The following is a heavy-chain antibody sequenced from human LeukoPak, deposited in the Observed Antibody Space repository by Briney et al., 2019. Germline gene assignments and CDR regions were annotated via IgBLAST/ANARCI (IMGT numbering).Heavy chain of an antibody. V-gene: IGHV4-59*08. D-gene: IGHD3-22*01. Sequence: TSETLSLTCTVSGGSISSYYWSWIRQPPGKGLEWIGYIYYSGSTNYNPSLKSRVTISVDTSKNQFSLKLSSVTAADTAVYYCARSNYYDSSGYYRYDYWGQGTLVTVSS. CDR1: GGSISSYY. CDR2: IYYSGST. J-gene: IGHJ4*02. CDR3: ARSNYYDSSGYYRYDY.